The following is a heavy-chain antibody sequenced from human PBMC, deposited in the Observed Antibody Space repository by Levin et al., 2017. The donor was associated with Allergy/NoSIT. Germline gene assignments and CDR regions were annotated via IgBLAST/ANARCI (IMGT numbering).Heavy chain of an antibody. V-gene: IGHV3-21*01. CDR3: ARDPDLSNVVGATTGPGDY. CDR1: GFTFSSYS. D-gene: IGHD1-26*01. J-gene: IGHJ4*02. Sequence: PGESLKISCAASGFTFSSYSMNWVRQAPGKGLEWVSSISSSSSYIYYADSVKGRFTISRDNAKNSLYLQMNSLRAEDTAVYYCARDPDLSNVVGATTGPGDYWGQGTLVTVSS. CDR2: ISSSSSYI.